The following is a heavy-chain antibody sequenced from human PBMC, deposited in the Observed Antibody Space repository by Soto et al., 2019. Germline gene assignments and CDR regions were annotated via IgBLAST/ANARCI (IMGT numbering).Heavy chain of an antibody. CDR3: AKNQGVELVPLATVDWFDP. J-gene: IGHJ5*02. V-gene: IGHV3-23*01. CDR2: ISGSGFKK. Sequence: GGSLRLSCAASGFIFENFGMSWVRQAPGKGLEWISSISGSGFKKYYADSVKGRFTISRDNSKSTGYLELNNLSAEDTAVYHCAKNQGVELVPLATVDWFDPWGQGSVVTVSS. CDR1: GFIFENFG. D-gene: IGHD1-26*01.